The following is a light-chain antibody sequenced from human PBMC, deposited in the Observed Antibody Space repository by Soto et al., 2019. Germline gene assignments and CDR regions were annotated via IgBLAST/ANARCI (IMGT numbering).Light chain of an antibody. CDR3: QQYGSSPWT. CDR2: DAA. CDR1: QSVSSY. Sequence: EIVFTQSPATLSWSPGERASLSGRASQSVSSYLAWYQQKPGQAPRLLIDDAATRATGIPARFSGSGSGTDFTLPISSLEPEDFAVYYCQQYGSSPWTFGQGTKVDIK. J-gene: IGKJ1*01. V-gene: IGKV3-11*01.